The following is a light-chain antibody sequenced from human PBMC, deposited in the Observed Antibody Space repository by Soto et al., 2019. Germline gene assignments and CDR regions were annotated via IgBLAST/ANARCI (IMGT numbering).Light chain of an antibody. V-gene: IGKV3-15*01. CDR3: QHYNNWPPWT. Sequence: DIVMTQSPATLSVSPGERATLSCRASQTVNNNLAWYQHKPGQAPRLLIFGASTRATGIPVRFSGSGSGTDFTLTISSLQSEDSAVYYCQHYNNWPPWTFGQGTKVEIK. CDR2: GAS. J-gene: IGKJ1*01. CDR1: QTVNNN.